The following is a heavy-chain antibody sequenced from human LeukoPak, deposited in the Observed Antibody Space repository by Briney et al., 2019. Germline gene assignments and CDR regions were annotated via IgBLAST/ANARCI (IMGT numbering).Heavy chain of an antibody. Sequence: SETLSLTCTVSGDSINDHYWSWIRQPPGKGLEWIGYIYYSGSTNYNPSLKSRVTISVDTSKNQFSLKLSSVTAADTAVYYCARGRAGNDNWFDPWGQGTLVTVSS. CDR2: IYYSGST. V-gene: IGHV4-59*11. CDR3: ARGRAGNDNWFDP. CDR1: GDSINDHY. D-gene: IGHD6-13*01. J-gene: IGHJ5*02.